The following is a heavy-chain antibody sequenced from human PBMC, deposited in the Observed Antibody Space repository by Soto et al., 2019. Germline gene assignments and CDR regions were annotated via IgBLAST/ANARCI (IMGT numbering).Heavy chain of an antibody. J-gene: IGHJ5*02. D-gene: IGHD3-22*01. CDR2: ISTYNANT. V-gene: IGHV1-18*01. Sequence: GASVKVSCKASGYTFTSYGISWVRQAPGQGLEWMGWISTYNANTNYAQKLQGRVTMTTDTSTSTAYMELRSLRSDDTAVYYCARSYDSSGYYYGPRGLDWFDPWGQGALVTVSS. CDR3: ARSYDSSGYYYGPRGLDWFDP. CDR1: GYTFTSYG.